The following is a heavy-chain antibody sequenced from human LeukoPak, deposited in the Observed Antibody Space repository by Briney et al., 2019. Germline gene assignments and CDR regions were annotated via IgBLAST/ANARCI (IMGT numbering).Heavy chain of an antibody. V-gene: IGHV4-30-2*01. J-gene: IGHJ3*02. CDR2: IYHSGST. CDR1: GGSISSGGYS. CDR3: AKDQPKVIDDAFDI. D-gene: IGHD3-16*02. Sequence: SETLSLTCAVSGGSISSGGYSWSWIRQPPGKGLEWIGYIYHSGSTYYNPSLKSRVTISVDRSKNQFSLKLSSVTAADTAVYYCAKDQPKVIDDAFDIWGQGTMVTVSS.